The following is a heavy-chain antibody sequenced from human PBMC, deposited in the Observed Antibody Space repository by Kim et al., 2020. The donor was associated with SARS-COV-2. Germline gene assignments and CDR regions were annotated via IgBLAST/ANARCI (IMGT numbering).Heavy chain of an antibody. CDR1: GESFSTYT. V-gene: IGHV1-69*02. J-gene: IGHJ6*02. Sequence: SVKVSCKASGESFSTYTISWVRQAPGQGLEWMGRIIPILGIPNYAQSFQDRVTMTADKSANIAYMEMSSLRYEDTAVYYCARVRGVTYAMDVWGQGTSVIVSS. D-gene: IGHD2-21*02. CDR3: ARVRGVTYAMDV. CDR2: IIPILGIP.